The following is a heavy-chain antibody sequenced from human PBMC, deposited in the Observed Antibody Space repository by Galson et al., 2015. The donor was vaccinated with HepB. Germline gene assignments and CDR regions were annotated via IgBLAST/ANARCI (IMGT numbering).Heavy chain of an antibody. D-gene: IGHD5-24*01. V-gene: IGHV5-51*01. CDR1: GYSFSTYW. CDR2: IYPSDSDI. Sequence: QSGAEVKKPGESLTISCKGSGYSFSTYWIGWVRQMPGKALEWMGIIYPSDSDIRYSPSFRGQVTISADNSISTAYLQWSSLKASDTAMYYCARPRRDGYNYDAFDYWGQGTLVTVSS. CDR3: ARPRRDGYNYDAFDY. J-gene: IGHJ4*02.